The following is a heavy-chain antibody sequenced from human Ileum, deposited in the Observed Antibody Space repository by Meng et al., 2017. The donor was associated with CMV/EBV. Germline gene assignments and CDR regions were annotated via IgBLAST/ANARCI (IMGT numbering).Heavy chain of an antibody. D-gene: IGHD6-19*01. Sequence: QVRLQESGPGLVKPSDTLSLTCAVSGYSINSSHWWGWIRQPPGKGLAWIGYIYYSGSTYYNPSLKSRVTISLHATQKQFSLRLTSVTAADSAVYFCARDMTDQWFYYWGQGTLVTVSS. J-gene: IGHJ4*02. CDR1: GYSINSSHW. CDR3: ARDMTDQWFYY. CDR2: IYYSGST. V-gene: IGHV4-28*03.